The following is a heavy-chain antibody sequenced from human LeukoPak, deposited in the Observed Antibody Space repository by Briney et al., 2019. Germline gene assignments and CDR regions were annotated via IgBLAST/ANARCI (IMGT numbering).Heavy chain of an antibody. CDR2: IKQDGSEK. CDR1: GFTFSSQW. J-gene: IGHJ6*03. CDR3: ARVQRGYSYNPLGYYYYYMDV. V-gene: IGHV3-7*01. Sequence: GGSLRLSCAASGFTFSSQWMSWVRQAPGKGLEWVANIKQDGSEKYYVDSVKGRFTISRDNAKNSLYLQMNSLRAEDTAVYYCARVQRGYSYNPLGYYYYYMDVWGKGTTVSVSS. D-gene: IGHD5-18*01.